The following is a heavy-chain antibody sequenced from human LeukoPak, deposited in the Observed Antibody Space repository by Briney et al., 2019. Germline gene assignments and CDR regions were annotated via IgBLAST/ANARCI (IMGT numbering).Heavy chain of an antibody. J-gene: IGHJ4*02. CDR3: ARDSSMRIRGALDY. V-gene: IGHV3-21*01. CDR2: ISSSNSYI. CDR1: GFTFSTYS. Sequence: GGSLRLSCAASGFTFSTYSMNWVRQAPGKGLEWVSSISSSNSYIYYGDSVKGRFTVSRDNSKNTLYPQMNSLRAEDTAVYYCARDSSMRIRGALDYWGQGTLVTVSS. D-gene: IGHD6-13*01.